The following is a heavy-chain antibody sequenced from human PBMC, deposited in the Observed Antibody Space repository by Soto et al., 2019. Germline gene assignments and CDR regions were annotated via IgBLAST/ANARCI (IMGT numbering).Heavy chain of an antibody. Sequence: GGSLRLSCAASGFTFSSYWMSWVRQAPGKGLEWVANIKQDGSEKYYVDSVKGRFTISRDNAKNSLYLQMNSLKAEDTAVYYCARDAFWRDTYYDYIWGSYRDLFDYWGQGTLVTVSS. J-gene: IGHJ4*02. CDR3: ARDAFWRDTYYDYIWGSYRDLFDY. D-gene: IGHD3-16*02. CDR1: GFTFSSYW. V-gene: IGHV3-7*01. CDR2: IKQDGSEK.